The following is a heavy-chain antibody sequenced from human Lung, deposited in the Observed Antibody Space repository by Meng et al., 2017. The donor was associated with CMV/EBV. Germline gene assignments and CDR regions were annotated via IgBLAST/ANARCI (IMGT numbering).Heavy chain of an antibody. D-gene: IGHD1-26*01. CDR1: GFTFSSYW. CDR2: IKQDGSEK. CDR3: ARDPSGGSYHFDY. V-gene: IGHV3-7*01. Sequence: GESLKISCAASGFTFSSYWMNWVRQAPGKGLEWVANIKQDGSEKYYVDSVKGRFTISRDNAKNSLYLQMNSLRAEDTAVYYCARDPSGGSYHFDYLGQGTLVTVSS. J-gene: IGHJ4*02.